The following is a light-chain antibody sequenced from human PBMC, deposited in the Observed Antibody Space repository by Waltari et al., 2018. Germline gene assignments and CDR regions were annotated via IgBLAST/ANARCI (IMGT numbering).Light chain of an antibody. CDR1: SSDIGRYNY. CDR3: NSFTSSNTVI. V-gene: IGLV2-14*03. J-gene: IGLJ2*01. CDR2: DVR. Sequence: QSALTQPASVSGSPGQSITISCTGTSSDIGRYNYVSWFQQHPGKAPKLMIYDVRNRPSGVSNHFSGSKSDYTASLTISGLQAEDEAVYFCNSFTSSNTVIFGGGTKLTV.